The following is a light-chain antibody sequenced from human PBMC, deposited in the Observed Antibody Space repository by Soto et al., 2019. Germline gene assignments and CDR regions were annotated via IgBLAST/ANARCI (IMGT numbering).Light chain of an antibody. J-gene: IGKJ5*01. CDR3: QQYGNSPIT. Sequence: EIVLPQSPGTLSLSPGDRATLSCRASQSVTSSYLAWYQQKPGQAPRLLIYGASSRATGIPDRISGSGSGTYFTLTSSRLDPEEVAEYYYQQYGNSPITFGQGTRLEIK. CDR2: GAS. V-gene: IGKV3-20*01. CDR1: QSVTSSY.